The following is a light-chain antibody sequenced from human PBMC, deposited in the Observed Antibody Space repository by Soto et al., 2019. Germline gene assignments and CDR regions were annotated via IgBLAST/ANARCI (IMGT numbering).Light chain of an antibody. CDR3: QQYGSSPPSVT. CDR2: GAS. CDR1: QSVSSAY. Sequence: PGERVTLSCRASQSVSSAYLAWYQQXXGXAXXXLXXGASNRATGIPDRFSGSGSGTDFTLTIRRLEPEDFAVYYCQQYGSSPPSVTFGRGTRLEIK. V-gene: IGKV3-20*01. J-gene: IGKJ5*01.